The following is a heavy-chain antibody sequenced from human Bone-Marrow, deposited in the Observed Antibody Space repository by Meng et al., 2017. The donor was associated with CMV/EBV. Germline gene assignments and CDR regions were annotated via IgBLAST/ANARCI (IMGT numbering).Heavy chain of an antibody. CDR2: INPNDDT. Sequence: QWQVVRSGARVKTPGASGKVSGKSSGYTGTDSYIHWVRQAPGQWLEWMEWINPNDDTNYAQNFQGRVTMTRDMSTNTVYMELSRLTSDDTAVYYCARSSGWSRFDYWGLGTLVTVSS. D-gene: IGHD6-19*01. CDR1: GYTGTDSY. J-gene: IGHJ4*02. CDR3: ARSSGWSRFDY. V-gene: IGHV1-2*02.